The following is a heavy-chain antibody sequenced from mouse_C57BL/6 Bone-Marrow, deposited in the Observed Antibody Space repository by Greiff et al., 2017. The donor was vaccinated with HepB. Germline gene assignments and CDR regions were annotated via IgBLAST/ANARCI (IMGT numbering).Heavy chain of an antibody. J-gene: IGHJ1*03. D-gene: IGHD1-1*01. V-gene: IGHV1-82*01. CDR2: IYPGDGDT. CDR1: GYAFSSSW. CDR3: ASGDYYGSSHWYFDV. Sequence: VQLQQSGPELVKPGASVKISCKASGYAFSSSWMNWVKQRPGKGLEWIGRIYPGDGDTNYNGKFKGKATLTADKSSSTAYMQLSSLTSEDSAVYFCASGDYYGSSHWYFDVWGTGTTVTVSS.